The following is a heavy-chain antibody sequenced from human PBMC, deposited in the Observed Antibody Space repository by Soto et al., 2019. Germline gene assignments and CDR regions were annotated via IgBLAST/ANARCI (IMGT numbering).Heavy chain of an antibody. Sequence: VGSLRLSCAASGFTFSSYWMNWVRQAPGKGLEWVSSISSSSSDIYYADSVKGRFTISRDNAKNSLYLQMNSLRAEDTAVYYCARDYDFWSGYYIYWGQGTLVTVSS. CDR3: ARDYDFWSGYYIY. CDR1: GFTFSSYW. D-gene: IGHD3-3*01. CDR2: ISSSSSDI. V-gene: IGHV3-21*01. J-gene: IGHJ4*02.